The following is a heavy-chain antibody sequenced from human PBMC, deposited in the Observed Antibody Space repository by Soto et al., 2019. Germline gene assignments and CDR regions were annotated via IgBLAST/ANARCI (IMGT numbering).Heavy chain of an antibody. V-gene: IGHV1-3*01. Sequence: ASVKVSCKASGYTFTSYAMHWVRQAPGQRLEWMGWINAGNGNTKYSQKFQGRVTITRDTSASTAYMELSSLRSEDTAVYYCARVREWPNEYYYYYMDVWGKGTTVTVSS. J-gene: IGHJ6*03. CDR3: ARVREWPNEYYYYYMDV. CDR1: GYTFTSYA. D-gene: IGHD3-3*01. CDR2: INAGNGNT.